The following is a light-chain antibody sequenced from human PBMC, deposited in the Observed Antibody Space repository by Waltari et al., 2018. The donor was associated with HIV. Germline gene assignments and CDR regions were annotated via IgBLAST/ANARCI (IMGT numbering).Light chain of an antibody. Sequence: QSALPQPAPVSGSPGQPFTISCPGTSSNVGSDTLFPWYQQHPGEAPKLIIYEVTKRPSGVSNRFSGSKSGNTASLTISGLQAEDEADYYCCSCPRSGIRYVFGTGTKVTVL. CDR3: CSCPRSGIRYV. CDR1: SSNVGSDTL. CDR2: EVT. V-gene: IGLV2-23*02. J-gene: IGLJ1*01.